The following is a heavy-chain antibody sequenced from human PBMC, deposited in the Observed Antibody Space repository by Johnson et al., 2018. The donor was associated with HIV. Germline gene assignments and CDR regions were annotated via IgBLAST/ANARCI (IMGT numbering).Heavy chain of an antibody. CDR3: TTGTTVPTWD. CDR2: IKSKTDGGTT. Sequence: VQLVESGGGLVQPGGSLRLSCTASGFVVNDNYMTWVRQAPGKGLEWVGRIKSKTDGGTTDYAAPGKGRFTISRDDSKNTLYLQMNSLKTEDTAVYYCTTGTTVPTWDWGQGTMVTVSS. J-gene: IGHJ3*01. V-gene: IGHV3-15*01. CDR1: GFVVNDNY. D-gene: IGHD4-17*01.